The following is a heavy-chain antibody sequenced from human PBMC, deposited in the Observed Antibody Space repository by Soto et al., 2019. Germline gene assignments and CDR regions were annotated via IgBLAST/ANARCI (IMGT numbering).Heavy chain of an antibody. CDR2: INIDGTTT. CDR1: GFAFSTKW. Sequence: GGSLRLSCAASGFAFSTKWMHWVRQGPGKGLVWVSRINIDGTTTNYADSVKGRFTISRDNAKNMLYLQMGSLRPEDTAVYYCARIPYTDTDPCPWGQGTLVTVSS. CDR3: ARIPYTDTDPCP. V-gene: IGHV3-74*01. J-gene: IGHJ5*02. D-gene: IGHD1-20*01.